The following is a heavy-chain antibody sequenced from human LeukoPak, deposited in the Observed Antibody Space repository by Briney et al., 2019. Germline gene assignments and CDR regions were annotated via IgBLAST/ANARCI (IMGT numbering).Heavy chain of an antibody. D-gene: IGHD3-16*01. CDR2: IWYDGSNK. CDR1: GFTFSSYG. Sequence: PGRSLRLSCAASGFTFSSYGMHWVRQAPGKGLEWVAVIWYDGSNKYYADSVKGRFTISRDNSKNTLYLQMNSLRAEDTAVYYCARAESPFGDYYFGYWGQGTLVTVSS. J-gene: IGHJ4*02. CDR3: ARAESPFGDYYFGY. V-gene: IGHV3-33*01.